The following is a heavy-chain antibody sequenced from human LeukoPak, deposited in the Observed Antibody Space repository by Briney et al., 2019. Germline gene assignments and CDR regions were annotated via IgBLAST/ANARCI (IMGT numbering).Heavy chain of an antibody. V-gene: IGHV3-48*03. CDR1: GFTFSSYE. CDR3: AKVSRNRYSSGWYGAFDI. CDR2: ISSSGSTI. D-gene: IGHD6-19*01. J-gene: IGHJ3*02. Sequence: PGGSLRLSCAASGFTFSSYEMNWVRQAPGKGLEWVSYISSSGSTIYYADSVKGRFTISRDNSKDTLYLQMNSLRAEDTAVYYCAKVSRNRYSSGWYGAFDIWGQGTMVTVSS.